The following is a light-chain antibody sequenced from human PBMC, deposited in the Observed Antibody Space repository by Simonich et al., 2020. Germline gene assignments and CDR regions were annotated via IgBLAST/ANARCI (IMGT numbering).Light chain of an antibody. J-gene: IGKJ1*01. CDR3: MQSIQLPRT. CDR2: EVS. CDR1: QSLLHSDGKTY. V-gene: IGKV2D-29*02. Sequence: DIVMTQTPLSLSVTPGQPASISCKSSQSLLHSDGKTYLYWYLQKPGQSPQLLIYEVSNQVSGVPDRFSGSGSGTDFTLKISRVEAEDVGVYYCMQSIQLPRTFGQGTKVEIK.